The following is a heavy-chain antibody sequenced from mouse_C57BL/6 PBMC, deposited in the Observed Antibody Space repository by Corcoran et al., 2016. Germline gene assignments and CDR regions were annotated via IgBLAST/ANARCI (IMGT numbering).Heavy chain of an antibody. D-gene: IGHD2-4*01. CDR1: GYAFSSFW. CDR2: IYPGDGDT. CDR3: ARSEDYDEFAY. V-gene: IGHV1-80*01. Sequence: QVQLQQSGAELVKPGASVKISCKASGYAFSSFWMNWVKQRPGKGLEWIGQIYPGDGDTNYNGKFKGKATLTADKSSSTAYMQLSSLTSEDSAVYFCARSEDYDEFAYWGQGTLVTVSA. J-gene: IGHJ3*01.